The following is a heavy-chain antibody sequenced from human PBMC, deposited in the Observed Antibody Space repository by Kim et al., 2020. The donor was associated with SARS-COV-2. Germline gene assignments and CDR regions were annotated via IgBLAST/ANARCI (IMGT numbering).Heavy chain of an antibody. D-gene: IGHD6-19*01. CDR1: GFTFSSYA. Sequence: GGSLRLSCAASGFTFSSYAMHWVRQAPGKGLEWVAVISYDGSNKYYADSVKGRFTISRDNSKNTLYLQMNSLRAEDTAVYYCARDSSSGWWLDYYYGMDVWGQGTTVTVSS. CDR3: ARDSSSGWWLDYYYGMDV. V-gene: IGHV3-30-3*01. J-gene: IGHJ6*02. CDR2: ISYDGSNK.